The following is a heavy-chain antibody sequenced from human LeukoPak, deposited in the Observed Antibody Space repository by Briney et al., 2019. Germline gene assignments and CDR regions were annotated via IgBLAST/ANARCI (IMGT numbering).Heavy chain of an antibody. V-gene: IGHV3-15*01. J-gene: IGHJ1*01. D-gene: IGHD6-13*01. Sequence: PGGSLRLSCAASGITFNKAWMSWVRQAPGKGLEWVGRIKSKSAGGTTDYAAPVKGRFTISRDDSKNTVYLQIDSLKIEDTAVYYCAHLGSAEYFQDWGQGTLVIVSS. CDR3: AHLGSAEYFQD. CDR2: IKSKSAGGTT. CDR1: GITFNKAW.